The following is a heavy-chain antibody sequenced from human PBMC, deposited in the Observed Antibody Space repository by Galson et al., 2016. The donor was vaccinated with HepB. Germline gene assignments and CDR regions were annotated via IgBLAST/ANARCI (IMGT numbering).Heavy chain of an antibody. CDR2: ITSLGDT. D-gene: IGHD1-1*01. CDR1: GFSFSSYA. V-gene: IGHV3-23*01. CDR3: VKDMYNRTPFYFDA. Sequence: SLRLSCAASGFSFSSYAVSWVRQAPGKGLEWVSTITSLGDTYYSDPVKGQFTISRDNYKNALYLQMNSLTADETALYYWVKDMYNRTPFYFDAWGQGTLVAVSS. J-gene: IGHJ4*02.